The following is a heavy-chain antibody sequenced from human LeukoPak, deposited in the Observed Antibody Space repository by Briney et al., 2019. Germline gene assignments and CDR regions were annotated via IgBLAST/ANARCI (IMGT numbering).Heavy chain of an antibody. CDR2: IYHSGNT. D-gene: IGHD6-13*01. V-gene: IGHV4-4*02. CDR1: GGSISSSNW. J-gene: IGHJ4*02. Sequence: PSETLSLTCAVSGGSISSSNWWSWVRQPPGKGLEWIGEIYHSGNTNYNPSLKSRVTISVDKSKNQFSLKLSSVTAADTAVYYCARAGSSSWYTAVAGYYFDYWGQGTLVTVSS. CDR3: ARAGSSSWYTAVAGYYFDY.